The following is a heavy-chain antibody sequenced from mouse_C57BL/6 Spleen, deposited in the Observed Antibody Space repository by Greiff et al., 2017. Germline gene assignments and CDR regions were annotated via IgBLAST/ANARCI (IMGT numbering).Heavy chain of an antibody. Sequence: EVMLVESGGGLVQPKGSLKLSCAASGFSFNTYAMNWVRQAPGKGLEWVARIRSKSNNYATYYADSVKDRFTISRDDSESMLYLQMNNLKTEDTAMYYCVRHWVAMDYWGQGTSVTVSS. V-gene: IGHV10-1*01. CDR2: IRSKSNNYAT. CDR3: VRHWVAMDY. J-gene: IGHJ4*01. CDR1: GFSFNTYA. D-gene: IGHD4-1*01.